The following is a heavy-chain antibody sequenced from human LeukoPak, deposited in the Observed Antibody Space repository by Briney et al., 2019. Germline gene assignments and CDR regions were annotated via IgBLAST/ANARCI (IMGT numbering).Heavy chain of an antibody. D-gene: IGHD4-11*01. Sequence: ASVKVSCKASGYTFTSYYMHWVRPAPGQGLEWMGIINPSGGSTSYAQKFQGRVTMTRDTSTSTVYMELSSLRSEDTAVYYCATASDDYSNQWGFDYWGQGTLVTVSS. V-gene: IGHV1-46*01. CDR3: ATASDDYSNQWGFDY. J-gene: IGHJ4*02. CDR2: INPSGGST. CDR1: GYTFTSYY.